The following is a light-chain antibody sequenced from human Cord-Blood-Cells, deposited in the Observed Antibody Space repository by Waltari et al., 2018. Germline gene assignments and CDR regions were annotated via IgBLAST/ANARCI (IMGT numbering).Light chain of an antibody. CDR3: RSYSGSSTLV. J-gene: IGLJ3*02. CDR1: SSDVGSYNL. V-gene: IGLV2-23*01. CDR2: EGS. Sequence: QSALTQPASVSGSPGQSITISCTGTSSDVGSYNLVSWYQQHPGKAPKLMSYEGSKRPPGVSNPLPGVKSGHPAPPTIFGLQAEDQADYFRRSYSGSSTLVFGGGTKLTLL.